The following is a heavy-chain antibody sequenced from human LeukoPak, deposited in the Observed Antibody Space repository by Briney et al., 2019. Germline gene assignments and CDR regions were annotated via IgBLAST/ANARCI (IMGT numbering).Heavy chain of an antibody. V-gene: IGHV4-39*07. J-gene: IGHJ4*02. CDR2: IFYTGSS. CDR3: ARDGYNTPGY. Sequence: PSETLSLTCTVSGGSISSYYWGWIRQPPGKGLEWIGSIFYTGSSYYNPSLKSRVTLSVDTSKDQFSLKLSSVTAADTAVYYCARDGYNTPGYWGQGTLVTVSS. D-gene: IGHD5-24*01. CDR1: GGSISSYY.